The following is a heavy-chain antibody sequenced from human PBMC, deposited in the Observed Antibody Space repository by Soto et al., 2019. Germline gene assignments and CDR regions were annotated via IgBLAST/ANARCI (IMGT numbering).Heavy chain of an antibody. V-gene: IGHV3-33*01. J-gene: IGHJ4*02. CDR2: MWSDGSNQ. CDR3: AREGPNYVNDY. CDR1: AFTFSNSV. D-gene: IGHD4-4*01. Sequence: QVQLVESGGGVVQPGRSLRLSCAASAFTFSNSVIHWIRQAPGKGLEWVAVMWSDGSNQYYADSVKGRFTISRDNSKNTLYLQMNSLRADDTAVYYCAREGPNYVNDYGGQGTLVTVSP.